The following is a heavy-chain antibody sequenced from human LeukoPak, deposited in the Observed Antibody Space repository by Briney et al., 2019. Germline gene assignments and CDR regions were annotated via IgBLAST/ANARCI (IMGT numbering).Heavy chain of an antibody. V-gene: IGHV4-34*01. J-gene: IGHJ4*02. CDR2: INHSGST. Sequence: SETLSLTCAVYGGSFSGYYWSWIRQPPGKGLEWIGEINHSGSTNYNPSLKSRVTISVDTSKNQFPLKLSSVTAADTAVYYCASAGYDILTGYRHTYFDYWGQGTLVTVSS. CDR3: ASAGYDILTGYRHTYFDY. CDR1: GGSFSGYY. D-gene: IGHD3-9*01.